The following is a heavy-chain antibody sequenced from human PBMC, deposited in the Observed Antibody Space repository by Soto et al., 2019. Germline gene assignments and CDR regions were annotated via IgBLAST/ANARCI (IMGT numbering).Heavy chain of an antibody. J-gene: IGHJ5*02. D-gene: IGHD6-13*01. CDR2: IYHSGST. V-gene: IGHV4-31*03. CDR1: GGSISSGGYY. CDR3: ARKYGSGWYFDP. Sequence: QLQLQESGPGLVKPSQTLSLTCTVSGGSISSGGYYWSWIRQHPGKGLEWIGYIYHSGSTYYNPSMSSRVSKRVDTSNHPCALKLSSVTAARTAVYYSARKYGSGWYFDPWGQGPLVTLSS.